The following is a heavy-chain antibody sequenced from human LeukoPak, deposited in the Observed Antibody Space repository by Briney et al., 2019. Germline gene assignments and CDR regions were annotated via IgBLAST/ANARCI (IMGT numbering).Heavy chain of an antibody. CDR1: GFTYSSHV. CDR2: IRNDGSNK. V-gene: IGHV3-30*02. D-gene: IGHD5-24*01. CDR3: AKDAETTTIGNWFDP. Sequence: GGSLTLSCAASGFTYSSHVMHWVRQAPGKGLEGVAFIRNDGSNKYYADSVKGRFTISRDNSKNTLYLQMNILRLEDTAVYYCAKDAETTTIGNWFDPWGQGALVTDSS. J-gene: IGHJ5*02.